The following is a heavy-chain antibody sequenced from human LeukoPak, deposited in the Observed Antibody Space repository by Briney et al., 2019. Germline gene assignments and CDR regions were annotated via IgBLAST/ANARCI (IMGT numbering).Heavy chain of an antibody. CDR2: IKEDGSEI. Sequence: GGSLRLPCAGSGFTFGSYSMSWVRRAPGKGLEWVANIKEDGSEIYYVDSVKGRSTISRDNAKNSLFLQMNSLRAEDTAVYYCAREFSGEFDYWGQGTLVTVSS. J-gene: IGHJ4*02. CDR3: AREFSGEFDY. CDR1: GFTFGSYS. D-gene: IGHD3-10*01. V-gene: IGHV3-7*01.